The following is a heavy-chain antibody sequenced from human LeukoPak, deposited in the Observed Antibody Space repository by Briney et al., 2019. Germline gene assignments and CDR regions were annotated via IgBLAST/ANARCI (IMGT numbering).Heavy chain of an antibody. CDR2: IFSDGST. J-gene: IGHJ4*02. V-gene: IGHV3-53*01. Sequence: GGSLRLSCAASGFTVSNFYMNWVRQAPGKGLEWVSLIFSDGSTYYADSVKGRFTISRDYSKNTLFLQMNSLRAEGTAVYYCARGPSVTPHYWGQGTRVTVSA. CDR1: GFTVSNFY. D-gene: IGHD4-17*01. CDR3: ARGPSVTPHY.